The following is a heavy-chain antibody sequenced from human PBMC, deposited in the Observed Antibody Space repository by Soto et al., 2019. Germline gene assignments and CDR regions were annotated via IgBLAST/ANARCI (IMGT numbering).Heavy chain of an antibody. CDR1: GVAFSKFI. CDR2: IIPIFGTA. J-gene: IGHJ6*02. CDR3: AKVRYSSPMGYYYGMDV. D-gene: IGHD6-19*01. Sequence: SVKVSCKASGVAFSKFIVTWVRQAPGLGLEWVGGIIPIFGTANHAQKFQGRVTITADESTSTSYMEVNNLRSEDTAVYYCAKVRYSSPMGYYYGMDVWGQGTTVTVSS. V-gene: IGHV1-69*13.